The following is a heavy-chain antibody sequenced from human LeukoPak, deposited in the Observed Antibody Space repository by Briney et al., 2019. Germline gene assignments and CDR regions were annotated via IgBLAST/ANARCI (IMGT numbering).Heavy chain of an antibody. D-gene: IGHD1-26*01. J-gene: IGHJ3*02. V-gene: IGHV4-59*01. CDR2: IDYSGST. CDR3: ARDRRRELLHAFDI. Sequence: TSETLSLTCAVSGGSITSSYYWSWIRQPPGKGLEWIAYIDYSGSTNYNPSLKSRVTISVDASRNQFSLNLSSVTAAGTAVYYCARDRRRELLHAFDIWGQGTMVTVSS. CDR1: GGSITSSYY.